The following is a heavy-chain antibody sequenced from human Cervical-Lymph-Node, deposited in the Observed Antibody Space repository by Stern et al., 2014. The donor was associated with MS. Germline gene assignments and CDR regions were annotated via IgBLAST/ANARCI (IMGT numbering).Heavy chain of an antibody. CDR1: GFTFSNYG. V-gene: IGHV3-33*01. Sequence: MQLVESGGGVVQPGRSLRHSCAASGFTFSNYGMHWVRQAPGKGLEWLAVIWYDGNKKYYADSVKGRFTISRDNSKNTLFLQMSSLTAEDTALYYCARGNWNYEGMGYWGQGTLVTVSS. CDR2: IWYDGNKK. CDR3: ARGNWNYEGMGY. J-gene: IGHJ4*02. D-gene: IGHD1-7*01.